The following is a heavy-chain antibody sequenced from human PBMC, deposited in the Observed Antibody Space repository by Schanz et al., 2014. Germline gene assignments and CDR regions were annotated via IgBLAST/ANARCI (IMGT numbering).Heavy chain of an antibody. CDR2: IYYSGGT. J-gene: IGHJ4*02. CDR1: GGSINSDAFY. D-gene: IGHD6-6*01. Sequence: QVQLQESGPGLVKPSQTLSLTCTVSGGSINSDAFYWTWIRQHPGKGLEWVGYIYYSGGTYYSPSLKSRVSISLDTSKNQFSLNLSSVTAADTAVYYCARDRLAAQGIDSWGQGTLXTVSS. CDR3: ARDRLAAQGIDS. V-gene: IGHV4-31*03.